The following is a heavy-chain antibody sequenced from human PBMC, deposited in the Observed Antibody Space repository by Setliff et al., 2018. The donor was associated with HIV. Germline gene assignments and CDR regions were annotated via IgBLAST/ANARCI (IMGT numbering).Heavy chain of an antibody. Sequence: LSLTCTVSGGSISSGVYYWSWIRQHPGKGLEWIGYIYYSGSTYYNPSLKSRVTISVDTSKNQFSLKLSSVTAADTAVYYCARAPTSFGVVIPRFDPWGQGTLVTVS. CDR1: GGSISSGVYY. V-gene: IGHV4-31*03. J-gene: IGHJ5*02. CDR3: ARAPTSFGVVIPRFDP. D-gene: IGHD3-3*01. CDR2: IYYSGST.